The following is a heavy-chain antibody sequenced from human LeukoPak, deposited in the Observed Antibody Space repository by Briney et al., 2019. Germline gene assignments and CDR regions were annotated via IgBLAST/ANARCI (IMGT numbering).Heavy chain of an antibody. CDR1: VFTLRSYW. V-gene: IGHV3-20*04. D-gene: IGHD1-26*01. CDR3: ARDGGRGSYLYY. Sequence: GGSLRLSCAASVFTLRSYWMSGVRQAPGKGREWVSGIKWNVDSTFYADCVKGRFSISRDNAKNSLYLQMNSVRGEDTALYYCARDGGRGSYLYYWGQGTMVTVSS. J-gene: IGHJ4*02. CDR2: IKWNVDST.